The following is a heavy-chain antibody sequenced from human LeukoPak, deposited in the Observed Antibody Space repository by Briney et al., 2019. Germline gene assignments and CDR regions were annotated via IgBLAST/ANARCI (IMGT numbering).Heavy chain of an antibody. CDR2: VYYSGST. Sequence: SETLSLTCTVSGGSISSGGYYWSWIRQHPGKGLEWIGYVYYSGSTYYNPSLKSRVTISVDTSKNQFSLKLSSVTAADTAVYYCARGGITMVRGVIEWFDPWGQGTLVTVSS. D-gene: IGHD3-10*01. J-gene: IGHJ5*02. CDR1: GGSISSGGYY. CDR3: ARGGITMVRGVIEWFDP. V-gene: IGHV4-31*03.